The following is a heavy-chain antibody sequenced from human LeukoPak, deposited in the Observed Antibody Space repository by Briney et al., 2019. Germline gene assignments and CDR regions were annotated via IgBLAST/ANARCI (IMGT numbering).Heavy chain of an antibody. CDR3: ARQRYLAGYYYFYGMDG. V-gene: IGHV1-69*04. CDR1: GGTFSSYA. J-gene: IGHJ6*01. CDR2: IIPILGIA. D-gene: IGHD6-13*01. Sequence: SVKVSCKASGGTFSSYAISWVRQAPGQGLEWMGRIIPILGIANYAQKFQGRVTITADKSTSTAYMELSSLSSGDTAVYYCARQRYLAGYYYFYGMDGWGQGTKVSVP.